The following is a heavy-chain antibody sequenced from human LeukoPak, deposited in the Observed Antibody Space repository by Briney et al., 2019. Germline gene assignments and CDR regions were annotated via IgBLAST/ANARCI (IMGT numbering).Heavy chain of an antibody. D-gene: IGHD5-18*01. CDR3: ARGRSSVDTAMDAYYYYGMDV. Sequence: SVKVSCKASGGTFSSYAISWVRQAPGQGLEWMGGIIPIFGTANYAQKFQGRVTITADESTSTAYMELSSLRSEDTAVYYCARGRSSVDTAMDAYYYYGMDVWGQGTTVTVSS. J-gene: IGHJ6*02. CDR1: GGTFSSYA. V-gene: IGHV1-69*13. CDR2: IIPIFGTA.